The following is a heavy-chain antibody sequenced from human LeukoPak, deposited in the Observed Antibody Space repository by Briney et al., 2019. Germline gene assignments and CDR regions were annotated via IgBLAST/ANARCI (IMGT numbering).Heavy chain of an antibody. CDR2: IIPIFGTA. CDR1: GGTFSSYA. D-gene: IGHD3-16*01. V-gene: IGHV1-69*05. J-gene: IGHJ4*02. Sequence: ASVKVSCKASGGTFSSYAISWVRQAPGQGLEWMGGIIPIFGTANYAQKFQGRVTITTDESTSTAYMELSSLRSEDTAVYYCALGGRGDPYYFDYWGQGTLVTVSS. CDR3: ALGGRGDPYYFDY.